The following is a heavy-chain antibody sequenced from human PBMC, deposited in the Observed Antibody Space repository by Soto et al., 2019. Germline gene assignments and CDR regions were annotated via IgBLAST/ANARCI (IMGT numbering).Heavy chain of an antibody. Sequence: QVQLVQSGAEVKKPGSSVKVSCKASGGTFSSYAISWVRQAPGQGLEWMGGIIPIFGTANYAQQFQGRVTMTADESTSTAYMELGSLRSEDTAVYYCASIRGITMVRGAHNWFDPWGQGTLVTVSS. CDR3: ASIRGITMVRGAHNWFDP. CDR2: IIPIFGTA. J-gene: IGHJ5*02. V-gene: IGHV1-69*12. CDR1: GGTFSSYA. D-gene: IGHD3-10*01.